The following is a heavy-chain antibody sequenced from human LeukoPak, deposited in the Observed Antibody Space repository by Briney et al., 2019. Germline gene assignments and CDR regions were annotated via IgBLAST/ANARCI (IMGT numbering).Heavy chain of an antibody. D-gene: IGHD1-7*01. J-gene: IGHJ5*02. CDR2: IFTSGAA. CDR1: GDSISPYS. Sequence: SETLSLTCSVSGDSISPYSWTWLRQPAGKGLEWIGRIFTSGAAFYNTSLKSRVTMSIATSKAQFSLRLSSVTAADTAVYYCARVHWNYDGLAWFDPWGQGTLVIVSS. CDR3: ARVHWNYDGLAWFDP. V-gene: IGHV4-4*07.